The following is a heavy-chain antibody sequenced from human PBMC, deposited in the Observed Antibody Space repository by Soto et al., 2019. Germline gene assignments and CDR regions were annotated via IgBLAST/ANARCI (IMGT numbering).Heavy chain of an antibody. Sequence: ASVKVSCKASGYTFTSYYMHWVRQAPGQGLEWMGIINPSGGSTSYAQKFQGRVTMTRDTSTSTVYMELSSLRSEDTAVYYCARDSFTAVVSLRDGYNFDGFDYWGQGTLVTVSS. CDR1: GYTFTSYY. D-gene: IGHD5-12*01. J-gene: IGHJ4*02. CDR2: INPSGGST. CDR3: ARDSFTAVVSLRDGYNFDGFDY. V-gene: IGHV1-46*01.